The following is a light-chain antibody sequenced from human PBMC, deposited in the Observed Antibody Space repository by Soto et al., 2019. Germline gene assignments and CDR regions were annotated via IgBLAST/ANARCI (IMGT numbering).Light chain of an antibody. CDR2: DAS. Sequence: MTHTPSSLSASVGDRGTITCRASQGIVRWLAWYQQKPGKAPKLLTYDASSLESGAPSRFSGSGAGTEFTLTISSLQPDDFATYYCQHYYGFSRTFGQGTKV. CDR1: QGIVRW. V-gene: IGKV1-5*01. J-gene: IGKJ1*01. CDR3: QHYYGFSRT.